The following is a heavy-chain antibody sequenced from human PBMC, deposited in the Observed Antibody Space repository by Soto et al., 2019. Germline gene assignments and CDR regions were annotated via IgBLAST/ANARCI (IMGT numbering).Heavy chain of an antibody. Sequence: EVQLVESGGGLVQPGGSLRLSCAASGFTVSSNYMSWVRQAPGKGLEWVSVIYSGGSAYYADSVKGRFTISRHNSKNTLYLQMNSLRAEDTAVYYCAREVGHGWFDPWGQGTLVTVSS. V-gene: IGHV3-53*04. CDR3: AREVGHGWFDP. CDR2: IYSGGSA. J-gene: IGHJ5*02. CDR1: GFTVSSNY.